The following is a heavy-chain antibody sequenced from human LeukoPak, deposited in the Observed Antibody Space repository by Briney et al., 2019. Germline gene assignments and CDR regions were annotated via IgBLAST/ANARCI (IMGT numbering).Heavy chain of an antibody. Sequence: PSETLSLTCTVSGGSISNSSYYWGWIRQPPGKGLEWIGSIYYSGSTYYNPSLKSRVTISVDTSKNQFSLKLSSVTAADTAVYYCARQEAVAGSDYWGQGTLVTVSS. J-gene: IGHJ4*02. CDR3: ARQEAVAGSDY. D-gene: IGHD6-19*01. CDR1: GGSISNSSYY. V-gene: IGHV4-39*01. CDR2: IYYSGST.